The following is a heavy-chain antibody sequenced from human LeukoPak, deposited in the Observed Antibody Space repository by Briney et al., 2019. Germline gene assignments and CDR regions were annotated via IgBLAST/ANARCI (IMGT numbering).Heavy chain of an antibody. V-gene: IGHV3-23*01. CDR2: ISGSGGST. Sequence: GGSLRLSCAASGFTFSTYWMHWVRQAPGKGLEWVSAISGSGGSTYYADSVKGRFTISRDNSKNTLYLQMNSLRAEDTAVYYCAKPTAPFTIFGVEPFDPWGQGTLVTVSS. CDR1: GFTFSTYW. D-gene: IGHD3-3*01. J-gene: IGHJ5*02. CDR3: AKPTAPFTIFGVEPFDP.